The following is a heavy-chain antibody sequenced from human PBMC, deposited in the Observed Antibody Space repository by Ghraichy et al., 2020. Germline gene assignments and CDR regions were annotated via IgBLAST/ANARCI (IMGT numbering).Heavy chain of an antibody. CDR2: LIPILGIA. CDR1: GGTFSSYA. Sequence: SVKVSCKASGGTFSSYAISWVRQAPGQGLEWMGRLIPILGIANYAQKFQGRVTITADKSTSTAYMELSSLRSEDTAVYYCAREFGVGVLSGWYGDLDYWGQGTLVTVSS. J-gene: IGHJ4*02. CDR3: AREFGVGVLSGWYGDLDY. D-gene: IGHD6-19*01. V-gene: IGHV1-69*04.